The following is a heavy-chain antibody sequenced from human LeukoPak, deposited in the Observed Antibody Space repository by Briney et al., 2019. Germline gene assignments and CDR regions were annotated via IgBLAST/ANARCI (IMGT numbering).Heavy chain of an antibody. V-gene: IGHV5-51*01. J-gene: IGHJ4*02. CDR2: IYPGDSDT. CDR1: EYSFTTYW. CDR3: ARQTYNYHFDY. D-gene: IGHD1-1*01. Sequence: GESLKISCKGSEYSFTTYWIGWVRQVPGKGLEWMGVIYPGDSDTRYSPSFQGQVTISADKSINTACLQWSSLKASDTAIYYCARQTYNYHFDYWGQGTLVTVSS.